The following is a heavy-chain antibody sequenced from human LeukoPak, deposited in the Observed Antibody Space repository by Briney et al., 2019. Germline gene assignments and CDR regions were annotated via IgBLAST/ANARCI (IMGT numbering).Heavy chain of an antibody. V-gene: IGHV4-34*01. CDR2: INHSGST. D-gene: IGHD3-22*01. CDR1: GGSFSGYY. CDR3: ARDLYYYESSDYWSGFDY. J-gene: IGHJ4*02. Sequence: SETLSLTCAVYGGSFSGYYWSWIRQPPGKGLEWIGEINHSGSTNYNPSLKSRVTISVDTSKNQFSLKLSSVTAADTAVYYCARDLYYYESSDYWSGFDYWGQGTPVTVSS.